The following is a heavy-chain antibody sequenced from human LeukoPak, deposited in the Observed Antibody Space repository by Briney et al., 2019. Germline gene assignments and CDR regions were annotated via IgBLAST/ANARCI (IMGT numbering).Heavy chain of an antibody. Sequence: GGSLRLSCAASGFTFDDYAMHWVRQAPGKGLEWVSLISWDGGSTYYADSVKGRFTISRDNSKNSLYLQMNSLRAEDTALYYCAKDSGWLSEVWVFDYWGQGTLVTVSS. D-gene: IGHD3-16*02. CDR2: ISWDGGST. CDR3: AKDSGWLSEVWVFDY. J-gene: IGHJ4*02. V-gene: IGHV3-43D*03. CDR1: GFTFDDYA.